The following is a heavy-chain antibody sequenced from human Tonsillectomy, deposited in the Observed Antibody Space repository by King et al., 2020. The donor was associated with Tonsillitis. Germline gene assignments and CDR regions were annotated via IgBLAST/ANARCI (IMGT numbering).Heavy chain of an antibody. D-gene: IGHD3-3*02. J-gene: IGHJ6*02. CDR3: AKTISMTSRYYGLDV. V-gene: IGHV3-23*04. CDR2: ISGGGGST. CDR1: GFTFSNYA. Sequence: VQLVESGGGLVQPGGSPRLSCAASGFTFSNYAMSWVRQAPGKGLEWVSAISGGGGSTYYADSVKGRFIISRDNSKNMLYLQRSSLRAEDTALYYCAKTISMTSRYYGLDVWGQGTTVTVSS.